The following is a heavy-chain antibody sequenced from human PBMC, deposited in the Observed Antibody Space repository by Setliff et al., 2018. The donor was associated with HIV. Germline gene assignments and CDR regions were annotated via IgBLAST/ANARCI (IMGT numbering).Heavy chain of an antibody. CDR3: ARVPGYSSGTSYMDV. D-gene: IGHD6-19*01. CDR2: IDHRGST. J-gene: IGHJ6*03. CDR1: VGCFTGNY. V-gene: IGHV4-34*01. Sequence: PSETLSLTCAVFVGCFTGNYWCAIRQPAGKGLEWIGEIDHRGSTNYTPSLKSXXXXXXDTSKNQFSLKLRSVTAADRAVYYCARVPGYSSGTSYMDVWGKGTTVTVSS.